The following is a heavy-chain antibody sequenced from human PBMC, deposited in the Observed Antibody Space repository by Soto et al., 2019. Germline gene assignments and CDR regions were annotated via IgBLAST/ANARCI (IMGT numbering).Heavy chain of an antibody. CDR3: ARVSGGDCCTALGYFDY. CDR1: GFTVSSNY. Sequence: EVQLVESGGGLVQPGGSLRLSCAASGFTVSSNYMSWVRQAPGKGLEWVSVIYSGGSTYYADSVKGRFTISRDNSKNTLYLQMNSLGAEDTAVYYCARVSGGDCCTALGYFDYWGQGTLVTVSS. J-gene: IGHJ4*02. V-gene: IGHV3-66*01. D-gene: IGHD2-21*02. CDR2: IYSGGST.